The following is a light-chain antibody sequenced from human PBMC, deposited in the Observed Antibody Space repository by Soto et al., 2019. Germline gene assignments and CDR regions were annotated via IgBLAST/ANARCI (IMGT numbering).Light chain of an antibody. J-gene: IGKJ1*01. V-gene: IGKV4-1*01. CDR2: WAS. Sequence: DIVMTQSPDSLAVSLGERATINCKSSQSVLYSSNNKNYLAWYQQKPGQPPILLIYWASTRQSGVPDRFSGCGSGTDFTLTISSLQAEDVAVYYCQQYYTSPPTFGQGTKVEIK. CDR1: QSVLYSSNNKNY. CDR3: QQYYTSPPT.